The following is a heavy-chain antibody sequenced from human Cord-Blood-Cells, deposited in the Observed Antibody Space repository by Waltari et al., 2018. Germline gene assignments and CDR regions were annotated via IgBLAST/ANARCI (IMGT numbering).Heavy chain of an antibody. J-gene: IGHJ5*02. D-gene: IGHD2-2*01. CDR3: ARGFSIVVVPAAKRTPFNWFDP. CDR2: INHSGST. V-gene: IGHV4-34*01. Sequence: QVQLQQWGAGLLKPSETLSLTCAVYGGSFSGYYWSWIRQPPGKGLEWIGEINHSGSTNYNPSLKSRVTISVDTSKNQFSLKLSSVTAADTAVYYCARGFSIVVVPAAKRTPFNWFDPWGQGTLVTVSS. CDR1: GGSFSGYY.